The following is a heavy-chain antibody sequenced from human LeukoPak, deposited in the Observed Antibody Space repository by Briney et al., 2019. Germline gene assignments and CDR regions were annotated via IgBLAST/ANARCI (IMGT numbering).Heavy chain of an antibody. D-gene: IGHD3-22*01. CDR1: GGTFSSYA. CDR3: ATTYYYDSSGPNPGYFDY. J-gene: IGHJ4*02. V-gene: IGHV1-69*05. CDR2: IIPIFGTA. Sequence: ASVKVSCKASGGTFSSYAISWVRQAPGQGLEWMGGIIPIFGTANYAQKFQGRVTITTDESTSTAYMELSSLRSEGTAVYYCATTYYYDSSGPNPGYFDYWGQGTLVTVSS.